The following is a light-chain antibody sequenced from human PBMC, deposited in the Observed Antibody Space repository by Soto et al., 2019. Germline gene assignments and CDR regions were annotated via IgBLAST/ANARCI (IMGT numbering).Light chain of an antibody. CDR1: QGLLHSNGYNY. V-gene: IGKV2-28*01. CDR2: LGS. J-gene: IGKJ5*01. CDR3: MQALQTPIT. Sequence: DIVMTQSPPSLPVTPGEPASISCRSSQGLLHSNGYNYLDWYLQKPGQSPQLLIYLGSNRASGVPDRFSGSGSGTDFTLKISRVEAEDVGVYYCMQALQTPITFGQGTRLEIK.